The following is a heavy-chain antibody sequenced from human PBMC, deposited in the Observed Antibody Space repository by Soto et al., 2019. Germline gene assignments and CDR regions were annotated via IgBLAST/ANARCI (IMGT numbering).Heavy chain of an antibody. V-gene: IGHV3-49*03. D-gene: IGHD3-10*01. Sequence: LRLSCTASGFTFGDYAMSWFRQAPGKGLEWVGFIRSKAYGGTTEYAASVKGRFTISRDDSKSIAYLQMNSLKTEDTAVYYCTRDHRFGELSRYYGMGVWGQGTTVTVSS. CDR3: TRDHRFGELSRYYGMGV. CDR2: IRSKAYGGTT. J-gene: IGHJ6*02. CDR1: GFTFGDYA.